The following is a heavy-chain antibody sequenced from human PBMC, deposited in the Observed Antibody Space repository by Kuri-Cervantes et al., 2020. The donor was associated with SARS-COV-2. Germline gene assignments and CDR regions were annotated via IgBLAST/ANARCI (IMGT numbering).Heavy chain of an antibody. J-gene: IGHJ4*02. D-gene: IGHD3-9*01. CDR1: GFTFSASA. Sequence: GGSLRLSCGASGFTFSASAIYWVRQASGKGLEWVGRIRNKANNYATTYVASVKGRFTISRDDSKDTAYLQMNSLKTEDTAVYYCGSSVLRFFDQYGDYWGRETLVTVSS. V-gene: IGHV3-73*01. CDR2: IRNKANNYAT. CDR3: GSSVLRFFDQYGDY.